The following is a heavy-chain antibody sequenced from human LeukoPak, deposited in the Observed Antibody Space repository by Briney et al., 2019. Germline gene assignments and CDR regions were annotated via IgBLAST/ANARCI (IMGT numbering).Heavy chain of an antibody. CDR2: ISSSSSYI. CDR3: ARGTDDSSSSNYYYYYYMDV. CDR1: GFTFSSYS. Sequence: PGGSLRLSCAASGFTFSSYSMNWVRQAPGKGLEWGSSISSSSSYIYYADSVKGRFTISRDNAKNSLYLQMNSLRAEDTAVYYCARGTDDSSSSNYYYYYYMDVWGKGTTVTVSS. V-gene: IGHV3-21*01. J-gene: IGHJ6*03. D-gene: IGHD6-6*01.